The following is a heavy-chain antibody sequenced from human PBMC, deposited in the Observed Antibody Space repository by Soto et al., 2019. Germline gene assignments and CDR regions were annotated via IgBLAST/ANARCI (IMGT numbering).Heavy chain of an antibody. Sequence: PGESLKISCKCSGYSFTIYWIIWVLQMPGKGLEWMGRIDPSDSYTNYSPSFQGHVTISADKSISTAYLQWSSLKASDTAVYYCARDRKSIAARSWYYYYGMDVWGQGTTVTVSS. V-gene: IGHV5-10-1*01. CDR1: GYSFTIYW. CDR3: ARDRKSIAARSWYYYYGMDV. D-gene: IGHD6-6*01. J-gene: IGHJ6*02. CDR2: IDPSDSYT.